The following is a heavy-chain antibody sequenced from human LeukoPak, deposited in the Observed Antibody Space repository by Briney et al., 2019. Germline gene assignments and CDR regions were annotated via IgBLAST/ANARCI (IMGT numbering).Heavy chain of an antibody. CDR2: IWYDGSNK. CDR1: GFTFSSYG. V-gene: IGHV3-33*01. Sequence: PGGSLRLSCAASGFTFSSYGMHWVRQAPGKGLEGVAVIWYDGSNKYYADSVKGRFTISRDNSKNTLYLQMNSLRAEDTAVYYCARVLRFLEWFLDYWGQGTLVTVSS. CDR3: ARVLRFLEWFLDY. D-gene: IGHD3-3*01. J-gene: IGHJ4*02.